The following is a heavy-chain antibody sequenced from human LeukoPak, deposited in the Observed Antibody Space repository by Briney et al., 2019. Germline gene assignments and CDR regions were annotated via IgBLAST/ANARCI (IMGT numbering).Heavy chain of an antibody. V-gene: IGHV4-34*01. J-gene: IGHJ4*02. CDR1: GGSFSGYY. Sequence: SETLSLTCAVYGGSFSGYYWSWIRQPPGKGLEWIGEINHSGSTNYNPSLKSRVTISVDTSKNQFSLKLSSVTAADTAVYYCARGSLAYYFDYWGQGTLVTVST. CDR3: ARGSLAYYFDY. CDR2: INHSGST.